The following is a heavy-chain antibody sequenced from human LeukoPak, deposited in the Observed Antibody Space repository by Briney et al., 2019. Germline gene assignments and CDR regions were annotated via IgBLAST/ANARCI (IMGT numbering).Heavy chain of an antibody. D-gene: IGHD5-18*01. CDR2: ISSSGSTI. V-gene: IGHV3-11*01. CDR1: GFTFSDYY. CDR3: ARDGSDTAMVSYYYGMDV. J-gene: IGHJ6*02. Sequence: GGSLRLSCAASGFTFSDYYMSWIRQAPGKGLEWVSYISSSGSTIYYADSVKGRFTVSRDNAKNSLYLQMNSLRAEDTAVYYCARDGSDTAMVSYYYGMDVWGQGTTVTVSS.